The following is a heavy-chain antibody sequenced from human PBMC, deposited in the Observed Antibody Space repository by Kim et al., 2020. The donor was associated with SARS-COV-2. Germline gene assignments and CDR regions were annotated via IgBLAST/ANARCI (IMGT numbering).Heavy chain of an antibody. CDR2: IYYTGDIT. Sequence: SETLSLTCTVSGASTNNYYWSWIRQPQGEGLEWIAYIYYTGDITNYNPSLKSRVTISIDRSENQFSRKLNSVTAADTAFYYCARILSGAGATFDSWGQGT. D-gene: IGHD1-26*01. CDR3: ARILSGAGATFDS. V-gene: IGHV4-59*01. CDR1: GASTNNYY. J-gene: IGHJ4*02.